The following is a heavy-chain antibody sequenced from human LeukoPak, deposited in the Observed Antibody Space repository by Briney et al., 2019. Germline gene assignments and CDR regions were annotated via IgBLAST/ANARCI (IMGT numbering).Heavy chain of an antibody. Sequence: ASETLSLTCAVYGGSFSGYYWSWIRQSPGNGPEWIGEINHSGSTKYNPPLKSRVTISVDTSKNQFSLKLSSVTAADTAVYYCARGLRETEPGTAAPGTYYFDYWGQGSLVTVSS. CDR2: INHSGST. J-gene: IGHJ4*02. V-gene: IGHV4-34*01. CDR3: ARGLRETEPGTAAPGTYYFDY. CDR1: GGSFSGYY. D-gene: IGHD6-13*01.